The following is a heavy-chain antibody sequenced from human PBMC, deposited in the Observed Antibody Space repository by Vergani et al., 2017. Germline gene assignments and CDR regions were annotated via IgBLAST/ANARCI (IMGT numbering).Heavy chain of an antibody. D-gene: IGHD3-9*01. V-gene: IGHV1-46*03. Sequence: QVQVVQSGAEVKKSGASVKVSCKTSGYTFSNYYMHWVRQAPGQWLEWMGIINPSGGHTNYAQKFQGRATMTRDTSTSTVYIELSSLRSEDTAIYYCARGDYGILTGYRYWGQGTLVTVSA. CDR3: ARGDYGILTGYRY. CDR1: GYTFSNYY. J-gene: IGHJ4*02. CDR2: INPSGGHT.